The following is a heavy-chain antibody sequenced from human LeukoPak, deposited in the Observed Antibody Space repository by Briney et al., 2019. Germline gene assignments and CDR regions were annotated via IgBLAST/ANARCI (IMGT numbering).Heavy chain of an antibody. D-gene: IGHD3-16*01. V-gene: IGHV3-20*04. CDR3: ARDRDDYVWGRNYYFDY. J-gene: IGHJ4*02. CDR2: INWNGGST. Sequence: GGSRGLSCAASGFTFEDFGMSWVRQAPGKGLERVSGINWNGGSTGYADSVKGRFTISRDNAKDSLYLQMNSLRAEDTALYYCARDRDDYVWGRNYYFDYWGQGTLVTVSS. CDR1: GFTFEDFG.